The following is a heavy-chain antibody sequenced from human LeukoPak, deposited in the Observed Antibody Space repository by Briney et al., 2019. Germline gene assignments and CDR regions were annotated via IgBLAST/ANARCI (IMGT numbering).Heavy chain of an antibody. V-gene: IGHV3-30*04. Sequence: DPGGSLRLSCAASGFTFSSYAMHWVRQAPGKGLEWVAVISYDGSNKYYADSEKGRFTISRDNSKNTLYLQMNSLRAEDTAVYYCAKDLVFFSLVCYMDVWGKGTTVTVSS. CDR3: AKDLVFFSLVCYMDV. CDR1: GFTFSSYA. J-gene: IGHJ6*03. CDR2: ISYDGSNK. D-gene: IGHD3-9*01.